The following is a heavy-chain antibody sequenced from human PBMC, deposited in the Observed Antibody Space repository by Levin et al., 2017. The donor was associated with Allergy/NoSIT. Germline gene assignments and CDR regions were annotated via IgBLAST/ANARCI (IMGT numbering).Heavy chain of an antibody. J-gene: IGHJ3*02. CDR2: ISHRGST. CDR3: AVFSLRYGAFDI. D-gene: IGHD4-17*01. Sequence: SQTLSLTCAVYGGSLGGYYWSWLRQSPGKGLEWIGEISHRGSTTYNPSLKSRVTMSVDTSRNQFSVRLNSVTAADTAVYYCAVFSLRYGAFDIWGQGTMVTVSP. V-gene: IGHV4-34*01. CDR1: GGSLGGYY.